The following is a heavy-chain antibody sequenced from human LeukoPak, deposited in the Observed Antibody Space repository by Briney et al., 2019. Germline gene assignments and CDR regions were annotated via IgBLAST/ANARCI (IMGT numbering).Heavy chain of an antibody. D-gene: IGHD6-13*01. Sequence: ASVKVSCKASGYTFTSYAMHWVRQAPGQRFEWMGWINAGNGNTKYSQKFQGRVTITRDTSASTAYMELSSLRSEDTAVYYCARDRSGSSWLDDAFDIWGQGTMVTVSS. J-gene: IGHJ3*02. CDR2: INAGNGNT. CDR3: ARDRSGSSWLDDAFDI. CDR1: GYTFTSYA. V-gene: IGHV1-3*01.